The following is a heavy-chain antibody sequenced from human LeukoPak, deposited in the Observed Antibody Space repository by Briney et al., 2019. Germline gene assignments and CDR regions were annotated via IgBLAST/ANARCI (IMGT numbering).Heavy chain of an antibody. CDR3: ASGYCSSTSCYDWFDP. Sequence: GASVKVSCKASGYTFIGYYMHWVRQAPGQGLEWMGWINPNSGGTNYAQKFQGRVTMTRDTSISTAYMELSRLRSDDTAVYYCASGYCSSTSCYDWFDPWGQGTLVTVSS. J-gene: IGHJ5*02. CDR2: INPNSGGT. D-gene: IGHD2-2*01. V-gene: IGHV1-2*02. CDR1: GYTFIGYY.